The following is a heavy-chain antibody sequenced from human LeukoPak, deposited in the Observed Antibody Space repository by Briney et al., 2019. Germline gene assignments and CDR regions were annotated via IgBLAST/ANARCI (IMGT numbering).Heavy chain of an antibody. CDR2: ISGSGGST. J-gene: IGHJ3*02. CDR3: AKAGQRFQQHDAFDI. D-gene: IGHD5-12*01. CDR1: GFTVSSNY. Sequence: GGSLRLSCAASGFTVSSNYMSWVRQAPGKGLEWVSAISGSGGSTYYADSVKGRFTISRDNSKNTLYLQMNSLRAEDTAVYYCAKAGQRFQQHDAFDIWGQGTMVTVSS. V-gene: IGHV3-23*01.